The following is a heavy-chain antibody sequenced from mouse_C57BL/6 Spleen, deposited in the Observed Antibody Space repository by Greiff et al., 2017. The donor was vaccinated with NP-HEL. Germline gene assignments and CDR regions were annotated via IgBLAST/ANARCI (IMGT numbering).Heavy chain of an antibody. J-gene: IGHJ4*01. CDR2: IYPGDGDT. V-gene: IGHV1-80*01. D-gene: IGHD2-5*01. Sequence: VQGVESGAELVKPGASVKISCKASGYAFSSYWMNWVKQRPGKGLEWIGQIYPGDGDTNYNGKFKGKATLTADKSSSTAYMQLSSLTSEDSAVYFCARNPYYSNYGAMDYWGQGTSVTVSS. CDR3: ARNPYYSNYGAMDY. CDR1: GYAFSSYW.